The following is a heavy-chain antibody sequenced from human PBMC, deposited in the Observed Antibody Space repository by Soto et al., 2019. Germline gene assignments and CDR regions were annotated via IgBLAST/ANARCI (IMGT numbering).Heavy chain of an antibody. Sequence: GSLRLSCAASGFNVSRNYMSWVRQAPGKGLEWVSVIYSGGRTYYADSVKGRFTISRDNSKNTVYLQMNSLRAEDTAVYYCAREPQFYYDGSADDYWGQGTLVTVSS. J-gene: IGHJ4*02. CDR1: GFNVSRNY. D-gene: IGHD3-22*01. V-gene: IGHV3-53*01. CDR3: AREPQFYYDGSADDY. CDR2: IYSGGRT.